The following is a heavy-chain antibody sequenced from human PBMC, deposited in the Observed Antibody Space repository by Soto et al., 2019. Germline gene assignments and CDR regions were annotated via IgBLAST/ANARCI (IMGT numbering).Heavy chain of an antibody. CDR1: GFTFSSYN. D-gene: IGHD2-15*01. Sequence: GGSLRLSCAASGFTFSSYNMNWVRQAPGKGLEWVSYISSSSGTIFYADSVKGRFIISRDNANNSLYLQMNSLRAEDTAVYYCVRDPGGCTGGSCYSWYFDYWGEGTPVTVSS. CDR2: ISSSSGTI. V-gene: IGHV3-48*01. CDR3: VRDPGGCTGGSCYSWYFDY. J-gene: IGHJ4*02.